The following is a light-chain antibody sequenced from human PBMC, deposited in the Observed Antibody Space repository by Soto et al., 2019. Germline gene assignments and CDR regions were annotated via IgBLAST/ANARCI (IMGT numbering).Light chain of an antibody. CDR1: SSDVGSYKY. J-gene: IGLJ1*01. Sequence: QSVLTQPASVSGSPGQSITISCTGTSSDVGSYKYVSWYQQHPGKAPKFLIYEVSNRPSGVSSRFSGSKSGNTASLTISGLQAEDEADYYCASKTRTSPYLFGTGTNVTVL. CDR3: ASKTRTSPYL. CDR2: EVS. V-gene: IGLV2-14*01.